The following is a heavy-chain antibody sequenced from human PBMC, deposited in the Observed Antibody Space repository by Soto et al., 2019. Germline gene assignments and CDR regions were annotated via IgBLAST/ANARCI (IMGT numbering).Heavy chain of an antibody. CDR3: ARDPGRYSSSWYDY. CDR1: GYTFTSYA. V-gene: IGHV1-3*01. Sequence: GASVKVSCKASGYTFTSYAMHWVRQAPGQRLEWMGWINAGNGNTKYSQKFQGRVTITRDTSASTAYMELSSLRSEDTAVYYCARDPGRYSSSWYDYWGQGILVTVSS. CDR2: INAGNGNT. D-gene: IGHD6-13*01. J-gene: IGHJ4*02.